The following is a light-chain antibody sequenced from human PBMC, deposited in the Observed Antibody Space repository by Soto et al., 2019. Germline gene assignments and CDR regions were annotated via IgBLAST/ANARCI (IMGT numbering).Light chain of an antibody. CDR3: SSYASSSTVI. CDR1: GSDVCAYNY. Sequence: QSALTQPASVSGSPGQSITISCTGTGSDVCAYNYVSWYQQHPVKAPKLMIYDVSSRPSGISNRFSGSKSGNTASLTISGVQAEDEADYYCSSYASSSTVIFGGGTKLTVL. CDR2: DVS. V-gene: IGLV2-14*01. J-gene: IGLJ2*01.